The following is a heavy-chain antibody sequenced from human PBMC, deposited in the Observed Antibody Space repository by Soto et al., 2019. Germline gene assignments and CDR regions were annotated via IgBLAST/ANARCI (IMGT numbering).Heavy chain of an antibody. CDR1: RFSFNGSA. CDR3: TTRPISWYHVDY. V-gene: IGHV3-73*01. D-gene: IGHD6-13*01. CDR2: IRSKANSYAT. J-gene: IGHJ4*02. Sequence: GGTLRLSCAASRFSFNGSAMHCVRHASGKGLEWVGRIRSKANSYATAYAASVKGRFTISRDDSKNTAYLQMNSLKTEDTAVYYCTTRPISWYHVDYCGPRTLVTVS.